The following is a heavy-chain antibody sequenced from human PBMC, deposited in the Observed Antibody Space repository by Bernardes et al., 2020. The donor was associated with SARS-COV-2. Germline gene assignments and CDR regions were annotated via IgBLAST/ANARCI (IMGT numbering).Heavy chain of an antibody. V-gene: IGHV3-15*01. Sequence: GGSLRLSCAVSGFSFTNVCMNWVRKAPGKGLEWVGRIKRQTDGGTTEYAAPAKGRFTISRDDSENTLHLQMSSLKSEDTAVYYCCTGYFDRWGRGTLVSVSS. J-gene: IGHJ2*01. CDR1: GFSFTNVC. CDR3: CTGYFDR. CDR2: IKRQTDGGTT.